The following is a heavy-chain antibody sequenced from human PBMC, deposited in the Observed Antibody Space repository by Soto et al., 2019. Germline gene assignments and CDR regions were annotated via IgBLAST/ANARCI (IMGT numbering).Heavy chain of an antibody. CDR1: GFTFSSYA. V-gene: IGHV3-23*01. D-gene: IGHD2-15*01. CDR3: GKEDGVVVVAATDY. Sequence: GGSLRLSCAASGFTFSSYAMSWVRQAPGKGLEWVSAISGSGGSTYYADSVKGRFTISRDYSKNTLYLQMNSLRAEDTAVYYCGKEDGVVVVAATDYWGQGTLVTVSS. J-gene: IGHJ4*02. CDR2: ISGSGGST.